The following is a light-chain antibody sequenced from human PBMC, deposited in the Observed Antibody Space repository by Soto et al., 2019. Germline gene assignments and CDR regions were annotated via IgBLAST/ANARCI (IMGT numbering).Light chain of an antibody. CDR2: KAS. V-gene: IGKV1-5*03. Sequence: VTITCRASQSISSWLAWYQQKPGKAPKLLIYKASSLEGGVPSRFSGSGSGTDFTLTISSLQPDDFATYYCQQYHSYSLTFGGGTKVDIK. CDR1: QSISSW. J-gene: IGKJ4*01. CDR3: QQYHSYSLT.